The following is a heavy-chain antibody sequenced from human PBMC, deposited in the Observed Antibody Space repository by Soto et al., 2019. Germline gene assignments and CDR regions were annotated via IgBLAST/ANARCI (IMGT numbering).Heavy chain of an antibody. Sequence: QVQLQESGPGLVKPSQTLSLTCTVSGGSISSGGYYWSWIRQHPGKGLEWIGYIYYSGSTYYNPSLKSRVTISVDTSKNQFSLKLSSVTXXXTXXXYCXRTPLLWGQGTLVTVSS. CDR1: GGSISSGGYY. CDR3: XRTPLL. D-gene: IGHD1-26*01. V-gene: IGHV4-31*03. J-gene: IGHJ4*02. CDR2: IYYSGST.